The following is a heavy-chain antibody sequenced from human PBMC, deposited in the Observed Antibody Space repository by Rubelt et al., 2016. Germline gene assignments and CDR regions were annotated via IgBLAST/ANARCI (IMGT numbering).Heavy chain of an antibody. CDR1: GFTFGNYW. J-gene: IGHJ4*02. V-gene: IGHV3-7*01. CDR3: ARPSNRKYEY. CDR2: IKQDGSEK. Sequence: EVQLVESGGDLVQPGGSLRLSCAGSGFTFGNYWMSWVRQAPGKGLEWVANIKQDGSEKYYVDSVKGRFTISRDNAKSSMYLEMNSLRAEDTAVYHCARPSNRKYEYWGQGTLVTVSS. D-gene: IGHD2/OR15-2a*01.